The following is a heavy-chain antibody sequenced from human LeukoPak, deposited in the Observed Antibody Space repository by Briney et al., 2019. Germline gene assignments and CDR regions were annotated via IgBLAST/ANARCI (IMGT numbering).Heavy chain of an antibody. CDR1: GFTFSSYG. CDR3: ARDLHCSSTSCYRREYYFDY. V-gene: IGHV3-21*01. CDR2: ISSSSSYI. Sequence: GRSLRLSCAASGFTFSSYGMNWVRQAPGKGLEWVSSISSSSSYIYYADSVKGRFTISRDNAKNSLYLQMNSLRAEDTAVYYCARDLHCSSTSCYRREYYFDYWGQGTLVTVSS. J-gene: IGHJ4*02. D-gene: IGHD2-2*01.